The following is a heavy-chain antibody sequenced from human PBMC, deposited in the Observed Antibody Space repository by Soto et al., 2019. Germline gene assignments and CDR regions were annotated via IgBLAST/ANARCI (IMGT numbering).Heavy chain of an antibody. V-gene: IGHV1-2*04. CDR2: INPNSGGT. J-gene: IGHJ6*02. CDR1: GYTFTSYD. CDR3: ARGGSLWFGELSAYYYGMDV. Sequence: GASVKVSCKASGYTFTSYDINWVRQATGQGLEWMGWINPNSGGTNYAQKFQGWVTMTRDTSISTAYMELSRLRSDDTAVYYCARGGSLWFGELSAYYYGMDVWGQGTTVTV. D-gene: IGHD3-10*01.